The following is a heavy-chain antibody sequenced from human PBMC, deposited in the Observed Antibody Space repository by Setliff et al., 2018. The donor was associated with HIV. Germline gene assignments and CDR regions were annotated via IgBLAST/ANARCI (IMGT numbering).Heavy chain of an antibody. D-gene: IGHD3-10*01. Sequence: ASVKVSCKASGYAFTMYGITWVRQAPGQGLEWMGWISGYNGKTNYAQNFQGRVTMTTDTSTSKAYMEVRSLRYDDTAVYYCARDDPIRKEVASGLDYWGQGTLVTVSS. CDR3: ARDDPIRKEVASGLDY. J-gene: IGHJ4*02. CDR2: ISGYNGKT. V-gene: IGHV1-18*01. CDR1: GYAFTMYG.